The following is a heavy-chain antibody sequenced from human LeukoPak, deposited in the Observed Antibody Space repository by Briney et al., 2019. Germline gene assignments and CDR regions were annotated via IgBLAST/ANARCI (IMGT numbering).Heavy chain of an antibody. CDR1: GFTFGDYA. CDR2: IRSKAHGGTT. CDR3: TRAGRYCSGGSCYSFY. Sequence: GGSLRLSCTASGFTFGDYAMSWFRQAPGEGLEWVGFIRSKAHGGTTEYAASVKGRFTISRDDSKNIAYLQMDSLKTEDTAVYYCTRAGRYCSGGSCYSFYWGQGTLVTVSS. V-gene: IGHV3-49*03. J-gene: IGHJ4*02. D-gene: IGHD2-15*01.